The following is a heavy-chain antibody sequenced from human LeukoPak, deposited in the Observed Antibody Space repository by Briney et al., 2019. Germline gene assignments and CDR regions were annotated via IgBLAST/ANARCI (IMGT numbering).Heavy chain of an antibody. D-gene: IGHD6-19*01. CDR3: ASPGYSSGWYAFDI. CDR1: GGSISSYY. CDR2: IYASGST. Sequence: SETLSLTCTVSGGSISSYYWTWIRQPAGKGLEWIGRIYASGSTNYNPSLKSRVTMSVDPSKNQFSLRLNSVTAADTDVYYCASPGYSSGWYAFDIWGQGTMVTVSS. V-gene: IGHV4-4*07. J-gene: IGHJ3*02.